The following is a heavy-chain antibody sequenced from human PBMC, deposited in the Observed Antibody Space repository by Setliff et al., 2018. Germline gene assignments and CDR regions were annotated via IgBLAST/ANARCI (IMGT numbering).Heavy chain of an antibody. CDR2: IKHSGNT. CDR1: GYSISSPHY. Sequence: SETLSLTCAVSGYSISSPHYWGWIRQPPGKGLEWIGSIKHSGNTYYNPSLKSRVTISVDTSNNQFSLKLTSVTAADTAVYYCARDGGDGYGVDAYAGGGFDIWGQGTRGTVSS. V-gene: IGHV4-38-2*02. D-gene: IGHD4-17*01. CDR3: ARDGGDGYGVDAYAGGGFDI. J-gene: IGHJ3*02.